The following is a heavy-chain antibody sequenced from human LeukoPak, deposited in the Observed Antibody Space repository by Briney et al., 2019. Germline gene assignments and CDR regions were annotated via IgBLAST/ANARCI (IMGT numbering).Heavy chain of an antibody. V-gene: IGHV3-7*01. J-gene: IGHJ4*02. CDR1: GFTFSSSW. D-gene: IGHD6-13*01. CDR2: INQDGGEI. Sequence: PGGSLRLSCAASGFTFSSSWMTWVRQAPGKGLEWVANINQDGGEIHYVDSVKGRFTISRDNAKNSLYLQMNSLRAEDTAVYYCARYFISRTLDYWGQGTLVTVSS. CDR3: ARYFISRTLDY.